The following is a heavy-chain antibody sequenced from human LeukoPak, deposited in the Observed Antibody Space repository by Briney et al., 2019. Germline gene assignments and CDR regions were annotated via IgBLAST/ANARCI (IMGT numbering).Heavy chain of an antibody. CDR3: AKDGIVRPKGY. CDR1: GFTFSSFD. Sequence: GGSLRLSCAVSGFTFSSFDMSWVRQAPGKGLEWVSTITFSGGSTYYADSVKGRFTISRDNSKNTLYLQMNSLRAEDTAVYYCAKDGIVRPKGYWGQGTLVTVSS. CDR2: ITFSGGST. J-gene: IGHJ4*02. V-gene: IGHV3-23*01. D-gene: IGHD3-16*02.